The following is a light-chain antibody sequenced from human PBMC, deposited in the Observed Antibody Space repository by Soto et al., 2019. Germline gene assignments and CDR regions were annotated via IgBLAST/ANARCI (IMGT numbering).Light chain of an antibody. J-gene: IGKJ1*01. CDR3: LQNYNYPWT. CDR1: QTISSW. CDR2: AAS. V-gene: IGKV1-5*01. Sequence: DIQMTQSPSTLSGSVGDRVTITCLASQTISSWLAWYQQKPGKAPKLLIYAASSLQSGVPSRFSGSGSGTQFTLTISSLQPEDVATYYCLQNYNYPWTFGQGTKVDIK.